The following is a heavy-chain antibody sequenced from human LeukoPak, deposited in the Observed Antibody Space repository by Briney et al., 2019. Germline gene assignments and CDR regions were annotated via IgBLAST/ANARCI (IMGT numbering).Heavy chain of an antibody. CDR3: ARAFWVNSGNYPNDYYYYYMDV. CDR2: IIPIFGIL. Sequence: SVKVSCKASGGNFRNHAITWVRQAPGQGLEWMGGIIPIFGILKYAQEFQGRVTITADESTNTTYMELRSLRSEDTAVYYCARAFWVNSGNYPNDYYYYYMDVWGKGTTVTISS. V-gene: IGHV1-69*13. D-gene: IGHD3-10*01. CDR1: GGNFRNHA. J-gene: IGHJ6*03.